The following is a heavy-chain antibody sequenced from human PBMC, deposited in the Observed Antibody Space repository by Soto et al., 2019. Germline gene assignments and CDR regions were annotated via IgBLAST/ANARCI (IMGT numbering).Heavy chain of an antibody. CDR1: GFTFSDYY. D-gene: IGHD6-13*01. J-gene: IGHJ4*02. Sequence: QVPLVESGGGLVKPGGSLRLSCAASGFTFSDYYMSWIRQAPGKGLEWVSYISSSSSYTNYADSVQGRFTIARDKARHALHLHMNSLRAEDTAVYYCAGVPGRSWYHYFDYWGQGTLVTVSS. CDR2: ISSSSSYT. CDR3: AGVPGRSWYHYFDY. V-gene: IGHV3-11*05.